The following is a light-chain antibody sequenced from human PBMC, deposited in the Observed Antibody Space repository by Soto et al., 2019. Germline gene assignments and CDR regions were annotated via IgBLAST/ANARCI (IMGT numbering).Light chain of an antibody. CDR1: QSISSS. CDR3: QQSYSTPRT. CDR2: AAS. V-gene: IGKV1-39*01. J-gene: IGKJ1*01. Sequence: DIQMTQSPSSLSASVGDRVTITCRASQSISSSLNWYQQKPGKAPKLLIYAASNLHSGVPSGFSGSGSGTEFTLTINSLQPEDFATYYCQQSYSTPRTFGQGTKVDIK.